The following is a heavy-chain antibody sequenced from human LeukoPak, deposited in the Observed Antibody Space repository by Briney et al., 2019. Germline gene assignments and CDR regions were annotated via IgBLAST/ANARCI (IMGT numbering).Heavy chain of an antibody. V-gene: IGHV1-69*13. CDR1: GGTFSTYA. CDR3: ARGRVVAATSWFDP. Sequence: GASVKVSCKASGGTFSTYAISWVRQAPGHGLEWMGGIIPIFGTANYAQKFQGRVTITADESTSTAYMELSSPRSEDTAVYYCARGRVVAATSWFDPWGQGTLVTVSS. CDR2: IIPIFGTA. J-gene: IGHJ5*02. D-gene: IGHD2-15*01.